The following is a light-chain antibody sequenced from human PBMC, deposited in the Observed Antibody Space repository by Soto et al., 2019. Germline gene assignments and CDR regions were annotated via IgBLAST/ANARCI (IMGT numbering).Light chain of an antibody. CDR2: DVS. V-gene: IGKV1-5*01. CDR1: SSSKW. CDR3: QHTTDFT. J-gene: IGKJ2*01. Sequence: DIQMTQSPSTLAASVGDTVTMTCRSSSKWLAWYQKKPGKAPKLLIYDVSNLERGVTPRVSGSTSGAESTLTITGLQPDDLGTYYCQHTTDFTFGQGTKVEIK.